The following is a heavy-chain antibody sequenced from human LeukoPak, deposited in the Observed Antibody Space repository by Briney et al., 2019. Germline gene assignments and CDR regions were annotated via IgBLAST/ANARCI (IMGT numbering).Heavy chain of an antibody. D-gene: IGHD2-15*01. V-gene: IGHV3-11*01. CDR1: GFPFRDYY. CDR3: ARAVAARRFDP. Sequence: GGSLRLLCAASGFPFRDYYMSWIPRARGKGLEWVSYISSSGSTIYYADSVKGRFTISRANAKNSLYLQMNSLRAEDTAGYYCARAVAARRFDPWGQGTLVTVSS. CDR2: ISSSGSTI. J-gene: IGHJ5*02.